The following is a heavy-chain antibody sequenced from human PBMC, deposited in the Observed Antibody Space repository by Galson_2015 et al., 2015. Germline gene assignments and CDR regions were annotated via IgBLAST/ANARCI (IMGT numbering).Heavy chain of an antibody. CDR3: TRRKVSSSASFDY. D-gene: IGHD6-6*01. J-gene: IGHJ4*02. Sequence: VGFIRSKDFGGTTEYAASVKGRFTISRDDSKSIAHLQMNGLRTDDTAVYYCTRRKVSSSASFDYWGQGTLVTVSS. CDR2: IRSKDFGGTT. V-gene: IGHV3-49*02.